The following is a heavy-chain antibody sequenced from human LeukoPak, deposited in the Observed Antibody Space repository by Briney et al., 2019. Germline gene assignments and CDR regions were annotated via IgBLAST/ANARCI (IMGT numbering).Heavy chain of an antibody. J-gene: IGHJ4*02. V-gene: IGHV6-1*01. CDR1: GDSVSSNSAA. CDR2: TYYRSKWYN. Sequence: SQTLSLTCAISGDSVSSNSAAWNWIRQSPSGGLEWLGRTYYRSKWYNDYAVSVKSRLTINPDTSKNQFSLQLNSVTPEDTAVYFCARDRSYDSSGYYSYFDYWGQGTLVTVSS. D-gene: IGHD3-22*01. CDR3: ARDRSYDSSGYYSYFDY.